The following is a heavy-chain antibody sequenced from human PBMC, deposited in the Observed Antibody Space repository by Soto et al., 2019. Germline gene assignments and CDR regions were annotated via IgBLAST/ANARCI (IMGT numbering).Heavy chain of an antibody. CDR1: GYTFTSYA. CDR2: INAGNGNT. J-gene: IGHJ4*02. D-gene: IGHD1-26*01. Sequence: GASVKVSCKASGYTFTSYAMHWVRQAPGQRLEWMGWINAGNGNTKYSQKFQGRVTITRDTSASTAYMELSGLTSEDTAVYYCARDDSGFSGSHYIDYFNYWGQGALVTVSS. V-gene: IGHV1-3*01. CDR3: ARDDSGFSGSHYIDYFNY.